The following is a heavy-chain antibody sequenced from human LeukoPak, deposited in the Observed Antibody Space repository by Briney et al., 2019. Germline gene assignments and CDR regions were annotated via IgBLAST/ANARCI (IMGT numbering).Heavy chain of an antibody. CDR3: AKGYCSSTSCSVDY. D-gene: IGHD2-2*01. CDR1: GFTFDDYA. V-gene: IGHV3-9*01. CDR2: ISWNSGSI. J-gene: IGHJ4*02. Sequence: PGGSLILSCAASGFTFDDYAMHGVRRAPGKGREGVSGISWNSGSICYADSVKGRFTISRDNAKNSLYLQMNSLRAEDTALYYCAKGYCSSTSCSVDYWGQGTLVTVSS.